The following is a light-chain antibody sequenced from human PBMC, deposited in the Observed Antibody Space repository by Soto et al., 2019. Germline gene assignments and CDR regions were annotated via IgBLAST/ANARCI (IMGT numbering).Light chain of an antibody. Sequence: QSALTQPASVSGSPGQSITISCTGTSSDVGAYNYVSWYQQHPGKAPKFIIYDVNNRPSGVSNRFSGSKSGNTASLTISGVQAEDEADYYCSSYTSSTTYVFGTGTKVTVL. CDR2: DVN. CDR1: SSDVGAYNY. CDR3: SSYTSSTTYV. V-gene: IGLV2-14*03. J-gene: IGLJ1*01.